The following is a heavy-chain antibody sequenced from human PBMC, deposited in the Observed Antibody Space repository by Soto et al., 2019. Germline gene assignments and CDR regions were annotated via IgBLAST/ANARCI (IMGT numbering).Heavy chain of an antibody. J-gene: IGHJ6*02. V-gene: IGHV1-69*06. Sequence: GASVKVSCKASGGTFSSYAISWVRQAPGQGLEWMGGIIPIFGTANYAQKFQGRVTISVDTSKNQFSLKLSSVTAADTAVYYCARVTNVWGQGTTVTVSS. CDR3: ARVTNV. CDR1: GGTFSSYA. D-gene: IGHD4-17*01. CDR2: IIPIFGTA.